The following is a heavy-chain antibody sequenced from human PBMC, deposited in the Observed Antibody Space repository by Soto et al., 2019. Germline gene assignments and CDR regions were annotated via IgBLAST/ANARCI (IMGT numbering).Heavy chain of an antibody. CDR2: IYHSGST. CDR1: GGSISSGGYS. Sequence: SETLSLTCAVSGGSISSGGYSWSWIRQPRGKGLEWIGYIYHSGSTYYNPSLKSRVTISVDRSKNQFSLKLSSVTAADTAVYYCATDAADYGDGEDAFDIWGQGTMVTVSS. CDR3: ATDAADYGDGEDAFDI. D-gene: IGHD4-17*01. J-gene: IGHJ3*02. V-gene: IGHV4-30-2*01.